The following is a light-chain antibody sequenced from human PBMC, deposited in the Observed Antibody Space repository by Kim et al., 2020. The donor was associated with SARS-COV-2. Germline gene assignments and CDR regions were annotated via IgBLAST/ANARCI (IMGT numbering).Light chain of an antibody. J-gene: IGKJ1*01. Sequence: LSPGERAALSGRASQSVGNALAWYQQKPGQAPRLLIYAVSTRTTGVPGRFSGSGSGTQFTLTISRLEPEDFAVYYCQQYGDPPQTFGQGTKVDIK. CDR1: QSVGNA. CDR2: AVS. V-gene: IGKV3-20*01. CDR3: QQYGDPPQT.